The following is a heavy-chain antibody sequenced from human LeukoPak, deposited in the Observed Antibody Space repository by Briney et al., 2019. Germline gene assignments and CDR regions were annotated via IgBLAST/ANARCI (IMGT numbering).Heavy chain of an antibody. Sequence: PGGSLRLSCAASEFTFSSFATSWVRQAPGKGLEWVSSISVNGGSTYYADSVKGRFNISRDNSKNTLYLQMNSLRAADTAVYYCAKHRLVRALFTDYYFDYWGQGTLVTVSS. CDR1: EFTFSSFA. CDR3: AKHRLVRALFTDYYFDY. V-gene: IGHV3-23*01. CDR2: ISVNGGST. D-gene: IGHD3-10*01. J-gene: IGHJ4*02.